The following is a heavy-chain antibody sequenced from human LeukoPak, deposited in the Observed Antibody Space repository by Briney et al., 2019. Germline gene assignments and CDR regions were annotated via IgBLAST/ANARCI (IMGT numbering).Heavy chain of an antibody. CDR3: ARGMGYCSGGSCYYYCYGMDV. CDR1: GGSFSGYY. V-gene: IGHV4-34*01. J-gene: IGHJ6*04. D-gene: IGHD2-15*01. CDR2: INHSGST. Sequence: SETLSLICAVYGGSFSGYYWSWIRQPPGKGLEWIGEINHSGSTNYNPSLKSRVTISVDTSKNQFSLKLSSVTAADTAVYYCARGMGYCSGGSCYYYCYGMDVWGKGTTVTVSS.